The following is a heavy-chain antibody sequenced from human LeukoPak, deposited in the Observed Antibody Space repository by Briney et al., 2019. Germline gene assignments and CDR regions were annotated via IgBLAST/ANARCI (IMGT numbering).Heavy chain of an antibody. CDR2: MNNDGRAT. Sequence: GGSLRLSCTVSGFTLNSYWMHWVRKAPGKGLVWVSRMNNDGRATTYADSVKGRFTISRDNAKNTLYLQMNSLRAEDTAVYYCAREFEATGFWALDYWGQGTLVTASS. D-gene: IGHD3-16*01. V-gene: IGHV3-74*01. CDR3: AREFEATGFWALDY. CDR1: GFTLNSYW. J-gene: IGHJ4*02.